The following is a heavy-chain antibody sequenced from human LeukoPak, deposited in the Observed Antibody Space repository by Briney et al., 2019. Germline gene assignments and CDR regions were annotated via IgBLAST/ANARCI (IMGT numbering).Heavy chain of an antibody. CDR3: ARGRSVLWFDP. D-gene: IGHD3-10*02. V-gene: IGHV3-33*01. CDR2: IWYDGSNK. Sequence: GRSLRLSCVASGFTFSNFGMHWVRQAPGKGLEWVAVIWYDGSNKYYADSVKGRFAISRDDSKNTLYLQMNSLRVEATAVYYCARGRSVLWFDPWGQGTLVTVSS. CDR1: GFTFSNFG. J-gene: IGHJ5*02.